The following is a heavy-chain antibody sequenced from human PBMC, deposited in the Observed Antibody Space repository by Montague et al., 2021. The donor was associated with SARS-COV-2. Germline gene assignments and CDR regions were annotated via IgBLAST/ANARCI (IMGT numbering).Heavy chain of an antibody. J-gene: IGHJ4*02. CDR3: AKDQFVYDFWSGYGTIDY. Sequence: SLRLCAASGFTFSSYAMSWVRQALGKGLEWVSAISGSGGSTYYADSVKGRFTISRDNSKNTLYLQMNSLRAEDTAVYYCAKDQFVYDFWSGYGTIDYWGQGTLVTVSS. D-gene: IGHD3-3*01. CDR2: ISGSGGST. CDR1: GFTFSSYA. V-gene: IGHV3-23*01.